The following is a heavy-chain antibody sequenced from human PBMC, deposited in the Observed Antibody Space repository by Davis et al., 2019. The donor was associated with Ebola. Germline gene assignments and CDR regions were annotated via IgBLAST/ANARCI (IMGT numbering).Heavy chain of an antibody. Sequence: GESLKISCAAAGLTVSSYAMTWVRQAPGKGLEWVSTISGSGGSTYYADSVKGRFTISRDNSKNTLSLHMNSLRADDTAIYYCARNGVEGSLDSWGQGTLVTVSS. V-gene: IGHV3-23*01. CDR1: GLTVSSYA. D-gene: IGHD2-8*01. CDR2: ISGSGGST. J-gene: IGHJ4*02. CDR3: ARNGVEGSLDS.